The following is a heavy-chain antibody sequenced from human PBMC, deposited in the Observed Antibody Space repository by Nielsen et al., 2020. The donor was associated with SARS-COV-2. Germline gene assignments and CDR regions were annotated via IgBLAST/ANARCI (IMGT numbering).Heavy chain of an antibody. V-gene: IGHV3-30*18. CDR2: ISYDGSNK. J-gene: IGHJ6*03. CDR3: AKDMYSGLFYYYYMDV. CDR1: GFTFSSYG. Sequence: GGSLRLSCAASGFTFSSYGMHWVRQAPGKGLEWVAVISYDGSNKYYADSVKGRFTISRDNSKNTLYLQMNSLRAEDTAVYYCAKDMYSGLFYYYYMDVWGKGTTVTVSS. D-gene: IGHD1-26*01.